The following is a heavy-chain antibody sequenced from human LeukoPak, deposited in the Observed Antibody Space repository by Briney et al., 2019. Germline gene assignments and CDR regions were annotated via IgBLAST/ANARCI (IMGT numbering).Heavy chain of an antibody. CDR3: ARDSGDSSGYLDY. D-gene: IGHD3-22*01. CDR2: INAGNGNT. Sequence: ASVKVSCKASGYTFTSYAMHWVRQAPGQRLEWMGWINAGNGNTKYSQKFQGRVTITADESTSTAYMELSSLRSEDTAVYYCARDSGDSSGYLDYWGQGTLVTVSS. CDR1: GYTFTSYA. V-gene: IGHV1-3*01. J-gene: IGHJ4*02.